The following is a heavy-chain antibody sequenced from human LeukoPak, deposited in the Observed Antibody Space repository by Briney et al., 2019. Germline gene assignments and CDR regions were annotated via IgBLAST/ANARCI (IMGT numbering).Heavy chain of an antibody. J-gene: IGHJ4*02. CDR2: IYHSGST. CDR1: GYSISSGYY. Sequence: SETLSLTCAVSGYSISSGYYWGWIRQPPGKGLEWIGSIYHSGSTDYNPSLKSRVTISVDTSKNQFSLKLSSVTAADTAVYYCARHRYDFWSGYPRGPISYWGQGTLVTVSS. D-gene: IGHD3-3*01. CDR3: ARHRYDFWSGYPRGPISY. V-gene: IGHV4-38-2*01.